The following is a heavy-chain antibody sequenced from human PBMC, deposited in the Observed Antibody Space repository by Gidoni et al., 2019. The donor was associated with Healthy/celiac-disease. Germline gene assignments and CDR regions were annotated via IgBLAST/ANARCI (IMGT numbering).Heavy chain of an antibody. CDR2: IIPIFGTA. Sequence: QVQLVQSGAEVKKPGSSVKVSCKASGGTFSSYAISWVRQAPGQGLEWMGGIIPIFGTANYAQKFQGRVTITADESTSTAYMELSSLRSEDTAVYYCARDSVAAYDSSGYYYRQFDYWGQGTLVTVSS. V-gene: IGHV1-69*01. D-gene: IGHD3-22*01. J-gene: IGHJ4*02. CDR1: GGTFSSYA. CDR3: ARDSVAAYDSSGYYYRQFDY.